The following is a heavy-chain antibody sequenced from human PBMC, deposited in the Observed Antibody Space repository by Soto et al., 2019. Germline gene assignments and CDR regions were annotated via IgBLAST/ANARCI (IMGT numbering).Heavy chain of an antibody. CDR1: GFTLSNTW. CDR2: IMSKTDGETT. Sequence: GGSLRLSCAGSGFTLSNTWMTWVRQAPGKGLEWVGRIMSKTDGETTEYAAPVNGRFTISRDDSENTLFLQMNSLTSEDSAVYYCTIAVDYWGQGALVTVSS. J-gene: IGHJ4*02. V-gene: IGHV3-15*01. CDR3: TIAVDY.